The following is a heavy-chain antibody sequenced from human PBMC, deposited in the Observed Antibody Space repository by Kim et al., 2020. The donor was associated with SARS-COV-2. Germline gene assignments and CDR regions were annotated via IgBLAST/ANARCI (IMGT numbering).Heavy chain of an antibody. D-gene: IGHD3-10*02. CDR2: IYYSGST. CDR1: GGSISSGGYY. CDR3: ARGLANSWFYVFDY. Sequence: SETLSLTCTVSGGSISSGGYYWSWIRQHPGKGLEWIGYIYYSGSTYYNPSLKSRVTISVDTSKNQFSLKLSSVTAADTAVYYCARGLANSWFYVFDYWGQGTLVTVSS. J-gene: IGHJ4*02. V-gene: IGHV4-31*03.